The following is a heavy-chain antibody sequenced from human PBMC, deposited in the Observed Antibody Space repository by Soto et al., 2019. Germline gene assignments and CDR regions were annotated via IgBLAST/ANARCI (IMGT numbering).Heavy chain of an antibody. Sequence: GGSLRLSCAASGFTFSSYDMHWVRQATGKGLEWVSAIGTAGDTYYPGSVKGRFTISRKNAKNSCYLQMNSLRAEDTAVYYCARDMSYDFWSGYYPQNYYYYGMDVWGQGTTVTVSS. D-gene: IGHD3-3*01. V-gene: IGHV3-13*01. J-gene: IGHJ6*02. CDR1: GFTFSSYD. CDR2: IGTAGDT. CDR3: ARDMSYDFWSGYYPQNYYYYGMDV.